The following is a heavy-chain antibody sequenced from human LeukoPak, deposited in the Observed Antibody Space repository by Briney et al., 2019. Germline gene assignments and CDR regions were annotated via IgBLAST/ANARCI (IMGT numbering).Heavy chain of an antibody. Sequence: GGSLRLSCAASGFTFSNYAMNWVRQAPGKGLEWVSGISGSGGSTSYADSVKGRFTISRDNSKNTLYLQMNSLIAEDTAVYYCAKDLTMVTTIVDYWGQGTLVTVSS. CDR1: GFTFSNYA. D-gene: IGHD4/OR15-4a*01. V-gene: IGHV3-23*01. J-gene: IGHJ4*02. CDR2: ISGSGGST. CDR3: AKDLTMVTTIVDY.